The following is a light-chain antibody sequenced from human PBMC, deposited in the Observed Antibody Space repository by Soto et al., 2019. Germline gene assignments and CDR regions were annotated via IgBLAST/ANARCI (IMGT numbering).Light chain of an antibody. CDR1: QSVSISH. Sequence: EIVLTQSPGTLSLSPGERATLSCRASQSVSISHLVWYQQKPGQAPRLLIYGASIRATGIPDRFSGSGSGTDFTLTISTLEPEDFAVYYCQQYGSTPRVTFGQGTKLEIK. CDR3: QQYGSTPRVT. J-gene: IGKJ2*01. V-gene: IGKV3-20*01. CDR2: GAS.